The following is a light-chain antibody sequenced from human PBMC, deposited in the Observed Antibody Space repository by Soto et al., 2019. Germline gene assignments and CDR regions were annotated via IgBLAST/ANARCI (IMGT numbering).Light chain of an antibody. J-gene: IGKJ4*01. CDR3: QQLKSYPLS. Sequence: DIQLTQSPSFLSASVGDRVTITCRTSQDISSSLAWYQQKPGKAPQLLISAASTLQSGVPSRFSGSGSGTEFTLTTSSLQPEDFATYYPQQLKSYPLSFGGGTKVEI. CDR2: AAS. CDR1: QDISSS. V-gene: IGKV1-9*01.